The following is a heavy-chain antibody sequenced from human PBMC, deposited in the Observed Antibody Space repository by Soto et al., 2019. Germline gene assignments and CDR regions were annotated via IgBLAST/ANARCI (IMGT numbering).Heavy chain of an antibody. D-gene: IGHD3-10*01. J-gene: IGHJ4*02. V-gene: IGHV3-30*18. CDR2: ISYDGSNK. Sequence: QVQLVESGGGVVQPGRSLRLSCAASGFTFSSYGMHWVRQAPGKGLEWVAVISYDGSNKYYADSVKGRFTISRDNSKNTLYLQMNSLRAEDTAVYYCAKLLLWFGDSFDYWGQGTLVTVSS. CDR1: GFTFSSYG. CDR3: AKLLLWFGDSFDY.